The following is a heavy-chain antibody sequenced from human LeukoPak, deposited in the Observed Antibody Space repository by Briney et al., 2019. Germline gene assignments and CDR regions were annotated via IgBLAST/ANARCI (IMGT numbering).Heavy chain of an antibody. CDR2: IYTGGTT. J-gene: IGHJ4*02. CDR3: TSGGWLQYDY. CDR1: GFTFSSHW. D-gene: IGHD5-24*01. V-gene: IGHV3-66*01. Sequence: GGSLRLSCVVSGFTFSSHWMSWVRQAPGKGLEWVSVIYTGGTTYYADSVKGRFTISRDSSNNTLHLQMNNLRADDTAVYYCTSGGWLQYDYWGQGTLVIVSS.